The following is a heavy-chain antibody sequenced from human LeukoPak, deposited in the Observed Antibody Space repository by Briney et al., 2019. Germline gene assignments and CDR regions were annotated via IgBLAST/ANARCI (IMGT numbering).Heavy chain of an antibody. Sequence: SETLSLTCAVYGGPFSDYYWSWIRQPPGKGLEWIGKINHSGSTNYSPSLKSRVTISIDTSKNQFSLKLNSMAAADTAVYYCARGEGARDGYNYEGPFYFDYWGQGTLVTVSS. CDR3: ARGEGARDGYNYEGPFYFDY. D-gene: IGHD5-24*01. CDR1: GGPFSDYY. J-gene: IGHJ4*02. V-gene: IGHV4-34*01. CDR2: INHSGST.